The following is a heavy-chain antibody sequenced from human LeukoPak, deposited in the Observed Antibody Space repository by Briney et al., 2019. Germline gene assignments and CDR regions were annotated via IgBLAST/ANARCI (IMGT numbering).Heavy chain of an antibody. J-gene: IGHJ5*02. CDR1: EFTFSVYT. Sequence: GGSLRLSCTASEFTFSVYTMNWVRQAPGKGLEWISSISPSSSSIYYADSVRGRFTVSRDNAKKSLSLQMNSLRVEDTAIYYCARETYNDFWSGLNWFDPWGQGTLVTVSS. CDR3: ARETYNDFWSGLNWFDP. V-gene: IGHV3-21*01. D-gene: IGHD3-3*01. CDR2: ISPSSSSI.